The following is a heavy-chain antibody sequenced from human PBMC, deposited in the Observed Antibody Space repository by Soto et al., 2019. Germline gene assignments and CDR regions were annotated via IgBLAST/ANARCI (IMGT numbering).Heavy chain of an antibody. J-gene: IGHJ4*02. CDR3: ASWERQADY. CDR2: ISGSGGST. V-gene: IGHV3-23*01. CDR1: GFTFISYA. D-gene: IGHD1-1*01. Sequence: WGSLRLSCAASGFTFISYAISWVRQAPGKGLEWVSAISGSGGSTYYADSVKGRFTISRDNSKNTLYLQMNSLRAEDTAVYYCASWERQADYWGQGTLVTVSS.